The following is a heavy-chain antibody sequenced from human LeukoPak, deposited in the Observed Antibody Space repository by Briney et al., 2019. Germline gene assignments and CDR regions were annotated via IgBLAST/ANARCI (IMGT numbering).Heavy chain of an antibody. D-gene: IGHD2-15*01. CDR1: RFTFRNYA. Sequence: GGSLRLSCTASRFTFRNYAMSWVRQAPGKGLQWVSGISGSGGSTYYADSLKGRSTISRDNSKNTLYLQMNSLRVEDSAIYYCAKDVSLHFYSTSGFDSWGQGTLVTASS. CDR2: ISGSGGST. V-gene: IGHV3-23*01. J-gene: IGHJ4*02. CDR3: AKDVSLHFYSTSGFDS.